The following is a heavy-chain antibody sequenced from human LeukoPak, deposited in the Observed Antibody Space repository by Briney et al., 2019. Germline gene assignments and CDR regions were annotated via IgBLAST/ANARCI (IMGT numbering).Heavy chain of an antibody. Sequence: ASVKVSCKASGYSFTTYYIHWGRQAPGHGLEWMGRINPISGGTDFAQKFRGRVTMTRDTSINTAYMELSSLRFDDTAVYYCARLSRLEPLHNWGQGTQVTVSS. CDR1: GYSFTTYY. CDR2: INPISGGT. V-gene: IGHV1-2*06. D-gene: IGHD3-16*02. J-gene: IGHJ4*01. CDR3: ARLSRLEPLHN.